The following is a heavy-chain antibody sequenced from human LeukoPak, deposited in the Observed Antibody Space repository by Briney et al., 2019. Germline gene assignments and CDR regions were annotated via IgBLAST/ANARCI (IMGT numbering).Heavy chain of an antibody. D-gene: IGHD3-9*01. J-gene: IGHJ4*02. CDR2: ITGSGTST. CDR1: GFTFSTYS. V-gene: IGHV3-23*01. Sequence: GESLRLSCAASGFTFSTYSMTWVRQGPGKGLEWVSAITGSGTSTYYADSLKGRFTISRDNSKNTVFLQMNSLRHEDTAIYYCVIWGDYDVLTGYYVPDYWGQGTLVTVSS. CDR3: VIWGDYDVLTGYYVPDY.